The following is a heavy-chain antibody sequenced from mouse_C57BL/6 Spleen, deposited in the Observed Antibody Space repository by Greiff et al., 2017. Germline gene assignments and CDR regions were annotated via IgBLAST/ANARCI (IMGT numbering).Heavy chain of an antibody. Sequence: QVQLQQSGAELVRPGTSVKVSCKASGYAFTNYLIEWVKQRPGQGLEWIGVINPGSGGTNYNEKFKGKATLTADKSSSTAYMQLSSLTSEDSAVYFCARRGDGGPPYFDYWGQGTTLTVSS. CDR1: GYAFTNYL. D-gene: IGHD3-3*01. V-gene: IGHV1-54*01. CDR2: INPGSGGT. CDR3: ARRGDGGPPYFDY. J-gene: IGHJ2*01.